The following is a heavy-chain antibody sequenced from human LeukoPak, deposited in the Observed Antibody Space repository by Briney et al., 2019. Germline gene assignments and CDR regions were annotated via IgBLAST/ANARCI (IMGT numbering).Heavy chain of an antibody. D-gene: IGHD2-2*01. Sequence: SETLSLTGAVYGGSFSGYYWSWIRQPPGKGLEWIGEINHSGSTNYNPSLKSRVTISVDTSKNQFSLKLSSVTAADTAVYYCARGVVPAAHDYWGQGTLVTVSS. CDR1: GGSFSGYY. J-gene: IGHJ4*02. CDR3: ARGVVPAAHDY. CDR2: INHSGST. V-gene: IGHV4-34*01.